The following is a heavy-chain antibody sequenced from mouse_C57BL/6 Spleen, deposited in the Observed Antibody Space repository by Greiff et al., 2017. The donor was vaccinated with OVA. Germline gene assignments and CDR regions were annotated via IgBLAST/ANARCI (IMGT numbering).Heavy chain of an antibody. V-gene: IGHV1-69*01. Sequence: QVQLQQPGAELVMPGASVKLSCKASGYTFTSYWMHWVKQRPGQGLEWIGEIDPSDSYTNYNQKFKGKSTLTVDKSSSTAYMQLSSLTSEDSAVYYCARLNYDYDEGFAYWGQGTLVTVSA. D-gene: IGHD2-4*01. CDR2: IDPSDSYT. CDR1: GYTFTSYW. J-gene: IGHJ3*01. CDR3: ARLNYDYDEGFAY.